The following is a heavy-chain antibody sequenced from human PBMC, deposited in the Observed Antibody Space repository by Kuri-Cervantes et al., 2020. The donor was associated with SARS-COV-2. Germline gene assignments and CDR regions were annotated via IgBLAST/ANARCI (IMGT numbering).Heavy chain of an antibody. V-gene: IGHV4-39*07. CDR2: IYYSGST. CDR3: ARATTYYDFWSGYSFDY. Sequence: ESLKISCTVSGGSISSSSYYWGWIRQPPGKGLEWIGSIYYSGSTYYNPSLKSRVTISVDTSKNQFSLKLSSVTAADTAVYYCARATTYYDFWSGYSFDYWGQGTLVTVSS. J-gene: IGHJ4*02. CDR1: GGSISSSSYY. D-gene: IGHD3-3*01.